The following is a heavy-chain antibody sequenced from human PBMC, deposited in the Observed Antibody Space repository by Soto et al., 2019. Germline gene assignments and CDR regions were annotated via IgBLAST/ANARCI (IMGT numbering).Heavy chain of an antibody. CDR1: VYTFTSYG. J-gene: IGHJ4*02. D-gene: IGHD3-10*01. V-gene: IGHV1-18*01. CDR3: ARDRSAGITMVRGVIDY. CDR2: ISAYNGNT. Sequence: GASVKVSCKASVYTFTSYGISWVRQAPGQGLEWMGWISAYNGNTNYAQKLQGRVTMTTDTSTSTAYMELRSLRSDDTAVYYCARDRSAGITMVRGVIDYWGQGTLVTVSS.